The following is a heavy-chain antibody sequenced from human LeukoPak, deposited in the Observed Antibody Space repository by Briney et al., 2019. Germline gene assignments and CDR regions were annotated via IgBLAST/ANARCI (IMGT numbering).Heavy chain of an antibody. CDR3: ARKRDYGGNFDAFDI. Sequence: GGSLRLSCAASGFTFSSYWMSWFRQAPGKGLEWVANIKQDGSEKYYVDSVKGRITISRDNAKNSLYLQMNSLRAEDTAVYYCARKRDYGGNFDAFDIWGQGTMVTVSS. J-gene: IGHJ3*02. CDR2: IKQDGSEK. V-gene: IGHV3-7*03. CDR1: GFTFSSYW. D-gene: IGHD4-23*01.